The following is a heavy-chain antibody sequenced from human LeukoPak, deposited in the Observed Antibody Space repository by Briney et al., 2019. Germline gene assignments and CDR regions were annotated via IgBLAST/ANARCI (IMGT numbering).Heavy chain of an antibody. Sequence: PSETLPLTCTVSGGSISSYYWSWIRQPAGKGLEWIGRIYTSGSTNYNPSLKSRVTMSVDTSKNQFSLKLSSVTAADTAVYYCARSKWELPGAYYYYYMDVWGKGTTVTISS. J-gene: IGHJ6*03. CDR2: IYTSGST. D-gene: IGHD1-26*01. CDR1: GGSISSYY. CDR3: ARSKWELPGAYYYYYMDV. V-gene: IGHV4-4*07.